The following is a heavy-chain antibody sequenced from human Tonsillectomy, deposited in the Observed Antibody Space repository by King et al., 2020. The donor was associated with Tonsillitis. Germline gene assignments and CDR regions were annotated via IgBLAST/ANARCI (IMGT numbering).Heavy chain of an antibody. CDR3: ARTGGLTGYFDYYHYYYMDV. V-gene: IGHV3-64*01. CDR2: ISSNGGST. CDR1: GFTFSSSA. D-gene: IGHD3-9*01. Sequence: QLVQSGGGLVQPGGSLRLSCAASGFTFSSSAMHWVRQAPGKGLEFVSAISSNGGSTYYGNSVKGRFTISRDNVKNTLYLQMGSLRAEDMATYYCARTGGLTGYFDYYHYYYMDVWGKGTTVIVSS. J-gene: IGHJ6*03.